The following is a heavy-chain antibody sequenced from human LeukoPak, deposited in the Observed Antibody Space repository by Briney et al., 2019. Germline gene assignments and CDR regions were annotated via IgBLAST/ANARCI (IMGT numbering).Heavy chain of an antibody. J-gene: IGHJ4*02. Sequence: SSETLSLTCTVSGGSITSSSYYWGWIRQPPGKGLKWIGEINHSGSTNYNPSLKSRVTISVDTSKNQFSLKLSSVTAADTAVYFCARGYSYRSATFDYWGQGTLVTVSS. D-gene: IGHD5-18*01. CDR1: GGSITSSSYY. V-gene: IGHV4-39*07. CDR2: INHSGST. CDR3: ARGYSYRSATFDY.